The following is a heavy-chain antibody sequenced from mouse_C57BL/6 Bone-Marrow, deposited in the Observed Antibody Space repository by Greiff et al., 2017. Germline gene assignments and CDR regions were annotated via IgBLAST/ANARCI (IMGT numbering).Heavy chain of an antibody. Sequence: VQLQQSGPELVKPGASVKLSCKASGYTFTGYYMNWVKPRPGKSLEWIGTITPNSGGTTYNQKFKSKATLTVDKPSSTACMQLRSLTAEDSAVYYCESEFGFAYWGQGTLVTVSA. J-gene: IGHJ3*01. CDR1: GYTFTGYY. V-gene: IGHV1-42*01. CDR3: ESEFGFAY. CDR2: ITPNSGGT.